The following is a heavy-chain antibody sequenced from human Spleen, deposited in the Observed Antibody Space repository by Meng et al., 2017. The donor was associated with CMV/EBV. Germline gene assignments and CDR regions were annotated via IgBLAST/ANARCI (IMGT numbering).Heavy chain of an antibody. CDR2: TYYKSKWYD. V-gene: IGHV6-1*01. D-gene: IGHD3-22*01. Sequence: SCAISGDSVSSNSAAWMWIRQSPSRGLEWLGRTYYKSKWYDDYAVSVKSRITISPDTSANQFSLRLKSVTPEDTAVYYCARDYYDSGAYYYTEEYYHGLDVWGQGTTVTVSS. CDR3: ARDYYDSGAYYYTEEYYHGLDV. CDR1: GDSVSSNSAA. J-gene: IGHJ6*02.